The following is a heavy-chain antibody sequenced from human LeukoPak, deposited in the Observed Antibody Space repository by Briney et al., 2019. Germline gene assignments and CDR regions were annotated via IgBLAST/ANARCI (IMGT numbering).Heavy chain of an antibody. V-gene: IGHV3-21*01. Sequence: GGSLRLSCAASGFTFSSYSMNWVRQAPEKGPEWVSSISSSSSYIYYADSVKGRFTISRDNAKNSLYLQMNSLRAEDTAVYYCARRHDYSNYPDYWAQGPLVTVPS. J-gene: IGHJ4*02. D-gene: IGHD4-11*01. CDR1: GFTFSSYS. CDR2: ISSSSSYI. CDR3: ARRHDYSNYPDY.